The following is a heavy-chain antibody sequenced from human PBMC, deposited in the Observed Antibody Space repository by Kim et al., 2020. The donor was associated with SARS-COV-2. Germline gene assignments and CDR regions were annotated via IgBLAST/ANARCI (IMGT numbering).Heavy chain of an antibody. CDR2: ISKDGSNK. Sequence: GGSLRLSCAASGFTFSTYGMHWVRQAPGKGPEWVAVISKDGSNKYYADSVKGRFTISRDNSKNTLFLQMDSLRPEDTAVYHCAKGVWTSGRVCAYDRYLDYWGQGTLVTASS. CDR1: GFTFSTYG. V-gene: IGHV3-30*18. CDR3: AKGVWTSGRVCAYDRYLDY. D-gene: IGHD3-16*01. J-gene: IGHJ4*02.